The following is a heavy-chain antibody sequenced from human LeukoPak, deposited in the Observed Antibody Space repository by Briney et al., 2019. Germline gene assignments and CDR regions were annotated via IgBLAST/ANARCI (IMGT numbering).Heavy chain of an antibody. CDR3: AREPAGSGSFDY. Sequence: PSETLSLTCTVSGGSISSSSYYWSWIRQPPGKGLECIGYIYYSGSTNYNPSLKSRVTISVDTSKNQFSLKLSSVTAADTAVYYCAREPAGSGSFDYWGQGTLVTVSS. J-gene: IGHJ4*02. CDR1: GGSISSSSYY. CDR2: IYYSGST. V-gene: IGHV4-61*01. D-gene: IGHD3-10*01.